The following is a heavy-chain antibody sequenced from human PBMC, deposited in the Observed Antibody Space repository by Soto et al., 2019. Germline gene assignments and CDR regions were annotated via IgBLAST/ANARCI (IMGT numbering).Heavy chain of an antibody. J-gene: IGHJ6*02. CDR1: GLSLSTTGVG. CDR2: IYWDDDK. Sequence: QITLKESGPTLVKPTQTLTLTCTFSGLSLSTTGVGVGWIRQPPGKALEWLALIYWDDDKRYSPSLKSRLTIPKATSKNQVVLTMTTMDPVDTATYYCVQSRCGGDCLQSYSSHSYYGLDVWGQGTTVTVSS. V-gene: IGHV2-5*02. CDR3: VQSRCGGDCLQSYSSHSYYGLDV. D-gene: IGHD2-21*02.